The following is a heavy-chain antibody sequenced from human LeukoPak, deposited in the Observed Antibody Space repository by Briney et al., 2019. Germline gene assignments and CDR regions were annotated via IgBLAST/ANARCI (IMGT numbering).Heavy chain of an antibody. CDR2: IYYSGST. D-gene: IGHD2-15*01. V-gene: IGHV4-59*01. J-gene: IGHJ4*01. CDR1: GGSTSSYY. CDR3: ARTVLSYCRGGSCPYFDY. Sequence: SETLSLTCTVSGGSTSSYYWSWLRQPPGKGLEWIGYIYYSGSTNCNPSLKSRVTISVHTSKNQFSLKLSSLTAADTAVYYCARTVLSYCRGGSCPYFDYWGQGTLVTVSS.